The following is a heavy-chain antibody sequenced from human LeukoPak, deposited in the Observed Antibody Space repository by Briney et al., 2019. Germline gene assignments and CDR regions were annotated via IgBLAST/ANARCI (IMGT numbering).Heavy chain of an antibody. D-gene: IGHD6-13*01. CDR1: GYTFTGYY. CDR3: ARNGAAAAGHFDY. J-gene: IGHJ4*02. Sequence: PGASVTVSCKASGYTFTGYYMHWVRQAPGQGLEWMGWINPNSGGTNYARKFQGWVTMTRDTSISTAYMELSRLRSDDTAVYYCARNGAAAAGHFDYWGQGTLVTVSS. V-gene: IGHV1-2*04. CDR2: INPNSGGT.